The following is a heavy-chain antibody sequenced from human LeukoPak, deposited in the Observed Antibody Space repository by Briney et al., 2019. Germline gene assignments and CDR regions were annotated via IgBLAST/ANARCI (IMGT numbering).Heavy chain of an antibody. CDR2: ISSSSSYI. CDR3: ARDSHLYDYVWGSYDAFDI. Sequence: GGSLRLSCAASGFTFSSYSMNWVRQAPGKGLEWVSSISSSSSYIYYADSVKGRFTISRDNAKNSLYLQMNSLRAEDTAVYYCARDSHLYDYVWGSYDAFDIRGQGTMVTVSS. V-gene: IGHV3-21*01. CDR1: GFTFSSYS. D-gene: IGHD3-16*01. J-gene: IGHJ3*02.